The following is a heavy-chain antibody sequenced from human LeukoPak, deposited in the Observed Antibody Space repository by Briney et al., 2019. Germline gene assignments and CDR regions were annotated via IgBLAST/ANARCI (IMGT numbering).Heavy chain of an antibody. J-gene: IGHJ4*02. CDR3: TTPPD. CDR1: GFSFSDAW. V-gene: IGHV3-15*01. CDR2: IKPIATGGTT. Sequence: NAGGSLRLSCTASGFSFSDAWMTSVRQAPGKGLEWVGRIKPIATGGTTDYAAPVKGRFTISRDDSKNTVYLQMNSLESEDTAVYYCTTPPDWGQGTLVTVSS.